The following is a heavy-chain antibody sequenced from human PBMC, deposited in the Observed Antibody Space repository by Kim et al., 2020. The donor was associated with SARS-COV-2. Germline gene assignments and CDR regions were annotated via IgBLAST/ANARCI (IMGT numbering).Heavy chain of an antibody. CDR2: INTNTGNP. V-gene: IGHV7-4-1*02. D-gene: IGHD3-16*02. CDR1: GYTFTSYA. CDR3: ARSPYDYVWGSYPPPDYYYGMDV. J-gene: IGHJ6*02. Sequence: ASVKVSCKASGYTFTSYAMNWVRQAPGQGLEWMGWINTNTGNPTYAQGFTGRFVFSLDTSVSTAYLQISSLKAEDTAVYYCARSPYDYVWGSYPPPDYYYGMDVWGQGTTVTVSS.